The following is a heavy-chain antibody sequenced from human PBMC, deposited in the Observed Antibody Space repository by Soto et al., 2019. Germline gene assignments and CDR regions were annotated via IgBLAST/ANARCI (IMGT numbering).Heavy chain of an antibody. CDR3: ARGYCSGGNCYSADFQH. Sequence: QVQLVQSGAEVKKPGASVKVSCKASGYTLTGYDINWVRQATGQGVEWMGWMNPKSGNTGYAQKFQGRVTMTRNTSTSTAFMELSSLRSEDTAVYYCARGYCSGGNCYSADFQHWGQGTLVTVSS. V-gene: IGHV1-8*01. CDR2: MNPKSGNT. CDR1: GYTLTGYD. J-gene: IGHJ1*01. D-gene: IGHD2-15*01.